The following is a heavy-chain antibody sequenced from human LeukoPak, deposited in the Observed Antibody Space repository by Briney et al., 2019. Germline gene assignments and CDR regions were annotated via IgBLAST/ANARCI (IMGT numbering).Heavy chain of an antibody. J-gene: IGHJ6*03. V-gene: IGHV3-20*04. CDR3: ARLRDTAMVYYYYMDV. D-gene: IGHD5-18*01. CDR2: INWNGGST. CDR1: GFTFDDYG. Sequence: RPGGSLRLSRAASGFTFDDYGMSWVRQAPGKGLEWVSGINWNGGSTGYADSVKGRFTISRDNAKNSLYLQMNSLRAEDTALYYCARLRDTAMVYYYYMDVWGKGTTVTVSS.